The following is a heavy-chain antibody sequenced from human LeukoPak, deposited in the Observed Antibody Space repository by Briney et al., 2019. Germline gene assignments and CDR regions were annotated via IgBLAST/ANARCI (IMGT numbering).Heavy chain of an antibody. Sequence: ASETLSLTCTVSGGSISSSSYYWGWIRQPPGKGLEWIGSIYYSGSTYYNPSLKSRVTISVDTSKNQFSLKLSSVTAADTAVYYCARGLGDYYDTSGYEYYFDYWGQGTLVTVSS. CDR3: ARGLGDYYDTSGYEYYFDY. V-gene: IGHV4-39*07. CDR1: GGSISSSSYY. J-gene: IGHJ4*02. CDR2: IYYSGST. D-gene: IGHD3-22*01.